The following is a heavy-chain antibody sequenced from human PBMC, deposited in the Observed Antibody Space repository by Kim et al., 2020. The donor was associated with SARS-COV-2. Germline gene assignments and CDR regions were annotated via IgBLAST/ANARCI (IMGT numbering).Heavy chain of an antibody. CDR3: ARARGGLSMITFGGEFDY. D-gene: IGHD3-16*01. CDR1: GGTFSSYA. V-gene: IGHV1-69*13. J-gene: IGHJ4*02. Sequence: SVKVSCKASGGTFSSYAISWVRQAPGQGLEWMGGIIPIFGTANYAQKFQGRVTITADESTSTAYMELSSLRSEDTAVYYCARARGGLSMITFGGEFDYWGQGTLVTVSS. CDR2: IIPIFGTA.